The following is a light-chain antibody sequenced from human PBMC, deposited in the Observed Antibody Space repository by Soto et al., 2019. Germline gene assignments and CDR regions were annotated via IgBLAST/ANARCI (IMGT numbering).Light chain of an antibody. CDR2: DAS. J-gene: IGKJ1*01. Sequence: DVQLTQSPSSLSASVGDRISITCRASQSVNHWLAWYQRKPGKAPKLLIHDASTLESGIPSRFSGSGSGTEFTLTISSLQPDDFATYYCQQYNSYWTFGQGTKVEIK. CDR1: QSVNHW. CDR3: QQYNSYWT. V-gene: IGKV1-5*01.